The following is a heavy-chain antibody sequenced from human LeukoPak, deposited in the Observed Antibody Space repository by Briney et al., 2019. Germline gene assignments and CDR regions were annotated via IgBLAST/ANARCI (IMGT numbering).Heavy chain of an antibody. CDR1: GYTFTGYY. CDR2: INPNTGGT. D-gene: IGHD3-22*01. V-gene: IGHV1-2*02. CDR3: ARGPLRDSSGQYANY. Sequence: GASVKVSCKASGYTFTGYYMHWVRQAPGQGLEWMGWINPNTGGTNYAQKFQGRVTVTRDTSISTAYMELSRLRSDDTAVYYCARGPLRDSSGQYANYWGQGTLVTVSS. J-gene: IGHJ4*02.